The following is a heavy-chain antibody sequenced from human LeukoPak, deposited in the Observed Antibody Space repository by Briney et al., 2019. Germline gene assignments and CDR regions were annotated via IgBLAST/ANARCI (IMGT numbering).Heavy chain of an antibody. J-gene: IGHJ4*02. CDR2: IYYSGST. D-gene: IGHD6-6*01. V-gene: IGHV4-39*01. CDR3: ARHGAQVAARTYYFDY. Sequence: WVRQAPGKGLEWIGSIYYSGSTYYNPSLKSRVTISADTSKNQFSLKLSSVTAADTAVYYCARHGAQVAARTYYFDYWGQGTLVTVSS.